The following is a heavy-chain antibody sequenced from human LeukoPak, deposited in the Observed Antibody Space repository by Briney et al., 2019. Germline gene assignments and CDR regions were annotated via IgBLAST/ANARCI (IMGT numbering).Heavy chain of an antibody. CDR3: ARGNIGYDFSKFDY. D-gene: IGHD3-3*01. CDR1: GGTFSSYA. CDR2: IIPIFGTA. V-gene: IGHV1-69*05. J-gene: IGHJ4*02. Sequence: SVKVSCRASGGTFSSYAISWVRQAPGQGLEWMGGIIPIFGTANYAQKFQGRVTITTDESTSTAYMELSSLRSEDTAVYYCARGNIGYDFSKFDYWGQGTLVTVSS.